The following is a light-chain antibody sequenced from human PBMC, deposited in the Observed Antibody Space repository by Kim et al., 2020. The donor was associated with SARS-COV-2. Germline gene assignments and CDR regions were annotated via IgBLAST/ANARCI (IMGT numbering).Light chain of an antibody. CDR2: AAS. CDR1: QSISSH. CDR3: QQGYSSPQIT. Sequence: SVGDRVTITCRTSQSISSHLNWYQQKPRKAPELLIYAASNLQSGVPSRFSGSGSGTEFTLTIRALQPEDSATYYCQQGYSSPQITFGQGTRLEIK. J-gene: IGKJ5*01. V-gene: IGKV1-39*01.